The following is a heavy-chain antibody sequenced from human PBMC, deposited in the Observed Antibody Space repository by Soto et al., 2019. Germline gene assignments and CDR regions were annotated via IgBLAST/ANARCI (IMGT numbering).Heavy chain of an antibody. CDR1: GFTFRSYV. CDR3: PRWGPTGGLDV. J-gene: IGHJ1*01. D-gene: IGHD3-16*01. Sequence: QVQLVESGGGVVQPGTSLRLSCVGSGFTFRSYVIHWVRQAPGKGLEWVALTSYDGCNNFYGDSVKGRFTISRDNSRNTVVVQMESLRLEDTALYYCPRWGPTGGLDVWAEVTLVSVSS. CDR2: TSYDGCNN. V-gene: IGHV3-30*03.